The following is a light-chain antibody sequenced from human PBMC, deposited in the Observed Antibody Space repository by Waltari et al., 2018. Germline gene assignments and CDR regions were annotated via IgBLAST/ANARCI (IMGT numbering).Light chain of an antibody. CDR2: GAS. V-gene: IGKV3-20*01. CDR3: QNYSSSPLT. Sequence: VILTQSPDTLSLSPGERATLSCRASQSVSSNLAWYQQKPGQAPRLLIYGASRRATGIPDRFSGSGSGTDFTLTISSLEPEDFAVSYCQNYSSSPLTFGGGTKVEIK. J-gene: IGKJ4*01. CDR1: QSVSSN.